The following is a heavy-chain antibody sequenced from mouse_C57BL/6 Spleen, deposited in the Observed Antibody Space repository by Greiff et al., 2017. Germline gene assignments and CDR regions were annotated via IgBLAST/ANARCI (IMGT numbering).Heavy chain of an antibody. J-gene: IGHJ3*01. V-gene: IGHV5-17*01. CDR2: ISSGSSTI. D-gene: IGHD2-4*01. CDR3: ARGDYDYGFFAY. Sequence: EVQLVESGGGLVKPGGSLKLSCAASGFTFSDYGMHWVRQAPEKGLEWVAYISSGSSTIYYADTVKGRFTISRDNAKNTLFLQMTSLMSEDTAMYYCARGDYDYGFFAYWGQGTLVTVSA. CDR1: GFTFSDYG.